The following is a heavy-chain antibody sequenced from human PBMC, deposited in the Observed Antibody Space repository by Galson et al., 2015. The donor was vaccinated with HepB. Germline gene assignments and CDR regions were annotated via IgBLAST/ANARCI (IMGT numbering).Heavy chain of an antibody. CDR1: GFTLSTYS. V-gene: IGHV3-48*01. J-gene: IGHJ4*02. Sequence: SLRLSCAASGFTLSTYSMNWVRQAPGKGLEWVSYISSSSSTIYYADSVKGRFTISRDNAKSSLYLQMNSLRADDTALYYCARRVDYQDCWGQGTLVTVSS. CDR2: ISSSSSTI. D-gene: IGHD3-16*01. CDR3: ARRVDYQDC.